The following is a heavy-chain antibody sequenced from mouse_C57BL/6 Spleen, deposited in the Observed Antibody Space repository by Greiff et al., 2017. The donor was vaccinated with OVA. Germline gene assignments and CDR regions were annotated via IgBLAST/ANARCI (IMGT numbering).Heavy chain of an antibody. J-gene: IGHJ4*01. CDR2: INPNNGGT. CDR3: AGVYYGKYAAMDN. D-gene: IGHD2-1*01. V-gene: IGHV1-26*01. CDR1: GYTFTDYY. Sequence: VQLQQSGPELVKPGASVKISCKASGYTFTDYYMNWVKQSHGKSLEWIGDINPNNGGTSYNQKFKGKATLTVDKSSSTAYMELRSLTSEGSAVYYCAGVYYGKYAAMDNTGQGTPLTAS.